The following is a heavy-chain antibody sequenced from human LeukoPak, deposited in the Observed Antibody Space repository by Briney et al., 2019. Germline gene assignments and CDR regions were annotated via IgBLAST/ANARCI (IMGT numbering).Heavy chain of an antibody. V-gene: IGHV4-4*07. Sequence: PSETLSLTCTVSGGSISTFYWSWLRQPAGKGLEWIGRIYTSGSTNYNPSLKSRVTMSVDTSKNQFSLKLSSVTAADTAVYYCARGQWLDHFDYWGQGILVTVSS. CDR3: ARGQWLDHFDY. D-gene: IGHD6-19*01. CDR2: IYTSGST. J-gene: IGHJ4*02. CDR1: GGSISTFY.